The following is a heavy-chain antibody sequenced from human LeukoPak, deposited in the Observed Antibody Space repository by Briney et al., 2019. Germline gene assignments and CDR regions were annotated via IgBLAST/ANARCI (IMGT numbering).Heavy chain of an antibody. Sequence: GRSLRLSCAASGFTFSSYGIHWVRHAPGKGLEWVAVTSHDGSNKYYADSVKGRFTISRDNSKNTLYLQMNSLRAEDTAVYYCAKDPHSTDAFDIWGQGTMVTVSS. CDR1: GFTFSSYG. CDR2: TSHDGSNK. CDR3: AKDPHSTDAFDI. D-gene: IGHD2-15*01. V-gene: IGHV3-30*18. J-gene: IGHJ3*02.